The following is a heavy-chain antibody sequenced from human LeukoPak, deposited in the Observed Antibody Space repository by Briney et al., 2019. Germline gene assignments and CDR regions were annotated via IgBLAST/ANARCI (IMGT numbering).Heavy chain of an antibody. Sequence: SETLSLTCAVSGDSVGSSVSGNSRWNWVRQTPGKGLEWIGEIYRSGGTHYNPALRRRVTMSLDRSKNNLSLNVRSVTAADTAVYYCVRDFDDGNYALRYWGQGTLVTVSS. J-gene: IGHJ4*02. V-gene: IGHV4-4*02. D-gene: IGHD4-17*01. CDR2: IYRSGGT. CDR1: GDSVGSSVSGNSR. CDR3: VRDFDDGNYALRY.